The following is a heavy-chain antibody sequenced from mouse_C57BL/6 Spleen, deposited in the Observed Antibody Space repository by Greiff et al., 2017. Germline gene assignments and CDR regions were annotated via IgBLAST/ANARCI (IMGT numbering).Heavy chain of an antibody. J-gene: IGHJ4*01. CDR1: GYTFTDYY. D-gene: IGHD2-3*01. V-gene: IGHV1-26*01. Sequence: VQLQQSGPELVKPGASVKLSCKASGYTFTDYYMNWVKQSHGKSLEWIGDINPNNGGTSYNQKFKGKATLTVDKSSSTAYMELRSLTSEDSAVYYCARVGFDGYSDYAMDYWGQGTSVTVSS. CDR2: INPNNGGT. CDR3: ARVGFDGYSDYAMDY.